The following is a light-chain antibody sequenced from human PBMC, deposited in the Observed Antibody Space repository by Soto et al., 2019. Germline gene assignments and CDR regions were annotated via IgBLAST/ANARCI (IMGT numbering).Light chain of an antibody. CDR1: QSVSSN. V-gene: IGKV3-15*01. J-gene: IGKJ4*01. CDR3: QQYDDWPPLT. Sequence: EIVMTQSPATLSVSPGERVTLSCRASQSVSSNLAWYQQKPGQAPRVLIYSASRRATGIPDRFSGSGSGTEFTLTISRLQSEDFAVYYCQQYDDWPPLTFGGGTKVEIK. CDR2: SAS.